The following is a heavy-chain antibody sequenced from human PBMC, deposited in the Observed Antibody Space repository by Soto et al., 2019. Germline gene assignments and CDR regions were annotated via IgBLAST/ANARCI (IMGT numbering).Heavy chain of an antibody. V-gene: IGHV3-30-3*01. CDR3: ASPYSRGSEHDAFDT. Sequence: GGSLRLSCAASGFTFSSYAMHWVRQAPGKGLEWVAVISYDGSNKYYADSVKGRFTISRDNSKNTLYLQMNSMRAEDTAVYYFASPYSRGSEHDAFDTWGQGTMVTV. D-gene: IGHD6-19*01. J-gene: IGHJ3*02. CDR2: ISYDGSNK. CDR1: GFTFSSYA.